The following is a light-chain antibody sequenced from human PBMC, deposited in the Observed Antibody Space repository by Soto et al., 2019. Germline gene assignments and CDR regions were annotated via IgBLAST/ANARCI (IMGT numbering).Light chain of an antibody. Sequence: DIQMTQSPSSLSASVGDRVTITCLASQGISNYLVWFQQKPGKVPKRLISAASTLQSGVPSRFSGSGSGTEFTLTISSLQPEDFATYYCLQHKNYPLTFGGGTKVDIK. CDR3: LQHKNYPLT. CDR1: QGISNY. J-gene: IGKJ4*01. CDR2: AAS. V-gene: IGKV1-17*03.